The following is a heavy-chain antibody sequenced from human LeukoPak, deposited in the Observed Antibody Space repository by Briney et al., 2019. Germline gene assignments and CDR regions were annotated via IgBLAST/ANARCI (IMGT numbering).Heavy chain of an antibody. Sequence: PGGSLRLSCAASGFTFSGSALHWVRHASGKGLEWVGRIRSKANSYATAYAASVKGRFTISRDDSQNTAYLQMNSLKTEDTAVYYCTRYYYDSSGYYYLFDYWGQGTLVTVSS. J-gene: IGHJ4*02. CDR3: TRYYYDSSGYYYLFDY. CDR1: GFTFSGSA. CDR2: IRSKANSYAT. D-gene: IGHD3-22*01. V-gene: IGHV3-73*01.